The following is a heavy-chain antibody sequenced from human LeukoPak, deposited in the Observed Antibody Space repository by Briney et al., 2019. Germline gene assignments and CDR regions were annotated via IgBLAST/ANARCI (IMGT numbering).Heavy chain of an antibody. CDR3: ARDISGSSKGVFDY. CDR1: GFTFSIYA. D-gene: IGHD1-26*01. CDR2: ISYDGSNK. J-gene: IGHJ4*02. Sequence: GGSLRLSCAASGFTFSIYAMHWVRQAPGKGLEWVAVISYDGSNKYYADSVKGRFTISRDNSKNTLYLQMNSLRAEDTAVYYCARDISGSSKGVFDYWGQGTLVTVSS. V-gene: IGHV3-30-3*01.